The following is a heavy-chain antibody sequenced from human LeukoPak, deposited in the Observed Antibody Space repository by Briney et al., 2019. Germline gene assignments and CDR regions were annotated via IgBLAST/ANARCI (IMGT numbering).Heavy chain of an antibody. J-gene: IGHJ4*02. D-gene: IGHD3-10*01. CDR2: ISGNGDST. CDR1: GFTFSSYW. Sequence: GGSLRLSCAASGFTFSSYWMSWVRQAPGKGLEWVSGISGNGDSTYYADSAKGRFTISRDDSKHTLYLQMNSLRVEDTAVYYCAKNPGGLTILRGVPLEYWGQGTLVTVSS. CDR3: AKNPGGLTILRGVPLEY. V-gene: IGHV3-23*01.